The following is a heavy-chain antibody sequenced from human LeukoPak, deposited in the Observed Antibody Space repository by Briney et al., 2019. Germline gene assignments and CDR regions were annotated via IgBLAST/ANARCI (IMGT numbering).Heavy chain of an antibody. CDR2: INSDGSRT. J-gene: IGHJ4*02. V-gene: IGHV3-74*01. Sequence: LAGGSLRLSCAASGFTFSNYGMHWVRQAPGEGPVWVSRINSDGSRTSYADSVKGRFTISRDNAKNTLYLQMNSLRAEDSAVYYCLPIGSRYEQRNWGQGTLVTVSS. CDR3: LPIGSRYEQRN. D-gene: IGHD1-26*01. CDR1: GFTFSNYG.